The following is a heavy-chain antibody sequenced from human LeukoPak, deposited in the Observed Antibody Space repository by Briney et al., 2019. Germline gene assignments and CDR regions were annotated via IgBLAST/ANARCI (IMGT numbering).Heavy chain of an antibody. J-gene: IGHJ3*02. D-gene: IGHD5-18*01. Sequence: GGSLRLSCAASGFTFSSYSMNWVRQAPGKGLEWVSSISSSSYIYYADSVKGRFTISRDNAKNSLYLQMNSLRAEDTAVYYCAREGYSYGPPFDAFDIWGQGTMVTVSS. V-gene: IGHV3-21*01. CDR2: ISSSSYI. CDR3: AREGYSYGPPFDAFDI. CDR1: GFTFSSYS.